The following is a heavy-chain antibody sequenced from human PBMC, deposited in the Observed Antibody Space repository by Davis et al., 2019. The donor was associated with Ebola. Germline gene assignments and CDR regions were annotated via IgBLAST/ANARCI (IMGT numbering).Heavy chain of an antibody. CDR3: ARGILLWFREGYYYGMDV. V-gene: IGHV1-3*01. CDR1: GYIFTSYA. Sequence: ASVKVSCKASGYIFTSYAMHWVRQAPGQRLEWMGWINAGNGDTKYSQKFQGRVTITADESTSTAYMELSSLRSEDTAVYYCARGILLWFREGYYYGMDVWGQGTTVTVSS. CDR2: INAGNGDT. J-gene: IGHJ6*02. D-gene: IGHD3-10*01.